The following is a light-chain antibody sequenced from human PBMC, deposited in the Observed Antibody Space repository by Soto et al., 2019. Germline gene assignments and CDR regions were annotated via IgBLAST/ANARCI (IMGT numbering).Light chain of an antibody. V-gene: IGKV1-5*03. J-gene: IGKJ1*01. CDR1: QSISSW. CDR3: QQYFTYSAT. Sequence: DIQMTQSPSTVSASVGDRVTITCRASQSISSWLAWYQQKPGKAPKLLIYKASNLESGVPSRFSSSGSVTEFTLTITSLQPDDFAIYFCQQYFTYSATFGQGTKVEIK. CDR2: KAS.